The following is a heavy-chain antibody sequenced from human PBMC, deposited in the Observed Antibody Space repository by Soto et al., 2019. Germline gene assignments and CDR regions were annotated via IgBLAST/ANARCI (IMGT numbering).Heavy chain of an antibody. V-gene: IGHV3-30*18. CDR2: ISYDGSNK. Sequence: GGSLRLSCAASGFTFSSYGMHWVRQAPGKGLEWVAVISYDGSNKYYADSVKGRFTISRDNSKNTLYLQMNSLRAEDTAVYYCAKDGVAVTTFNWFDPWGQGTLVTVSS. D-gene: IGHD4-17*01. CDR1: GFTFSSYG. CDR3: AKDGVAVTTFNWFDP. J-gene: IGHJ5*02.